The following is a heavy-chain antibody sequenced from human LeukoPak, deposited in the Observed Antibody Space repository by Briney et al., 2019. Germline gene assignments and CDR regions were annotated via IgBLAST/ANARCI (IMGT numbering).Heavy chain of an antibody. CDR2: IYYSGST. V-gene: IGHV4-30-4*01. D-gene: IGHD6-19*01. Sequence: SETLSLTCTVSGGSVSRGNNYWSWIRQPPGKGLEWIGYIYYSGSTYYNPSLKSRVTISVDTSKNQFSLKLSSVTAADTAVYYCAREGLVRPENWFDPWGQGTLVTVSS. CDR3: AREGLVRPENWFDP. CDR1: GGSVSRGNNY. J-gene: IGHJ5*02.